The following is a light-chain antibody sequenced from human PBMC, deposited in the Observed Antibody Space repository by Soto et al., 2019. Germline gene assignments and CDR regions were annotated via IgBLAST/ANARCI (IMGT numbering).Light chain of an antibody. J-gene: IGKJ2*01. Sequence: EILMTQSPVTLSVSPWERATLSWRASQSVSSKLAWFQQKPGQAPSLLIYGVSTRATGVPVRFSGSGSGTEFTLTINSLQSEDFAVYYCQQYNNWPHTFGQGTKVDIK. CDR1: QSVSSK. CDR2: GVS. V-gene: IGKV3-15*01. CDR3: QQYNNWPHT.